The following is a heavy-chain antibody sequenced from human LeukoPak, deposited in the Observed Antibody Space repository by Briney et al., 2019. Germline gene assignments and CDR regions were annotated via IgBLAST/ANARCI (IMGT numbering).Heavy chain of an antibody. V-gene: IGHV3-23*01. CDR1: GFTFSSYA. D-gene: IGHD3-22*01. CDR3: AKGTYYYDSSGYYGGVY. CDR2: ISGSGGST. Sequence: GGSLRLSCAASGFTFSSYAMSWVRQAPGKGLEWVSAISGSGGSTYYADSVKGRFTIFRDNSKNTLYLQMSSLRAEDTAVYYCAKGTYYYDSSGYYGGVYWGQGTLVTVSS. J-gene: IGHJ4*02.